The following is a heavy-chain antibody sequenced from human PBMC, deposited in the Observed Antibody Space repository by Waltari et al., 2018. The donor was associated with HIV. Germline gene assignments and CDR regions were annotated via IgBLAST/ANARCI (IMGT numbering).Heavy chain of an antibody. CDR1: VYTFTGYY. CDR2: INPDNGGT. Sequence: QVQLVQSGAEVKKPGASVKVSCKASVYTFTGYYLHWVRQAPGQGLEWMGWINPDNGGTKYAQKFQGRVTMTRDTSISTAYMELSRLRSDDTAVYYCARDICNGGSCYSYYFDYWGQGTLVTVSS. V-gene: IGHV1-2*02. D-gene: IGHD2-15*01. CDR3: ARDICNGGSCYSYYFDY. J-gene: IGHJ4*02.